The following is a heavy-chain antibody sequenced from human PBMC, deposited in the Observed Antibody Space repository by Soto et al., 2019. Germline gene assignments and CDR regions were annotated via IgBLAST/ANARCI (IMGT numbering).Heavy chain of an antibody. D-gene: IGHD3-3*01. V-gene: IGHV4-30-4*02. CDR3: AKVGVKRAKDFSSGYHNWFDT. CDR2: IYYSGST. J-gene: IGHJ5*02. CDR1: GASIINNHYY. Sequence: SETLSLTCTVSGASIINNHYYWNFIRQPPGKGLEWIGYIYYSGSTSYNPSLESRLTISIDTSTSTLFMEVARLTSADTAIYFCAKVGVKRAKDFSSGYHNWFDTWGQGTLVTVSS.